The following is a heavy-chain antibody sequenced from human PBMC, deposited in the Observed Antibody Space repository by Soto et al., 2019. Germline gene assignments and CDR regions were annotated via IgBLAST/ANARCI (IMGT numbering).Heavy chain of an antibody. CDR3: ARDRQYQLEAFDV. CDR1: GYTFTSYC. Sequence: ASVKVSCKSSGYTFTSYCIIWVRQSPVQGLEWMGWISAYNGNKKYEQKIQGRVTMTTDKSTSTDYMEMRSMRSEDTAVYYCARDRQYQLEAFDVWGQGTMVTVSS. CDR2: ISAYNGNK. J-gene: IGHJ3*01. V-gene: IGHV1-18*01. D-gene: IGHD2-2*01.